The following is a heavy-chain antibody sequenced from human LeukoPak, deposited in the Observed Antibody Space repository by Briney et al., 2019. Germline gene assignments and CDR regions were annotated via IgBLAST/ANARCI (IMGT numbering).Heavy chain of an antibody. J-gene: IGHJ4*02. CDR1: GFIFGDYG. D-gene: IGHD3-10*01. CDR3: TRIYGSGSYLCDY. Sequence: GGSLRLSCTASGFIFGDYGLSWVRQAPGKGLEWVGFIRSKAYGGTTEYAASVKGRFTISRDDSKSIAYLQMSSLKTEDTAVYYCTRIYGSGSYLCDYWGQGTLVIVSS. CDR2: IRSKAYGGTT. V-gene: IGHV3-49*04.